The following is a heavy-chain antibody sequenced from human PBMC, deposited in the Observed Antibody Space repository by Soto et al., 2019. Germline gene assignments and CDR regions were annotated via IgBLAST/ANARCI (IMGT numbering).Heavy chain of an antibody. CDR2: IHNSGST. J-gene: IGHJ6*02. CDR3: GRAHRGLQKVVHYSYSMDV. CDR1: GGSISSGDYY. V-gene: IGHV4-30-4*01. D-gene: IGHD6-13*01. Sequence: QVQLQESGPGLVEPSQTLSLTCTVSGGSISSGDYYWGGVRQPSGKGLEWIGYIHNSGSTYHNPSLQGQVLIAVITSKNKFSLKLTSVTAEDTAVYYCGRAHRGLQKVVHYSYSMDVWGQGTTVTVSS.